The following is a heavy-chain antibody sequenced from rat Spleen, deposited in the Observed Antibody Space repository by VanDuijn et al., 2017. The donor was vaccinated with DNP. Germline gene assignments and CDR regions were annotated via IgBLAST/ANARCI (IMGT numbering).Heavy chain of an antibody. CDR3: ARHGLYFDY. CDR2: ISTGGGNT. V-gene: IGHV5-25*01. CDR1: GFTFSDYY. Sequence: EVQLVESGGDLVQPGRSLKLFCAASGFTFSDYYMAWIRQAPTKGLEWVASISTGGGNTYYRDSMKGRFTVSRDNAKTTLYLQMDSLRSEDTATYYCARHGLYFDYWGQGVMVTVSS. J-gene: IGHJ2*01.